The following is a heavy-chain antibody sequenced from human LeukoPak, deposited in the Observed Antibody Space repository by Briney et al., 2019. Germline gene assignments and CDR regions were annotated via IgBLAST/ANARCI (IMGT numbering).Heavy chain of an antibody. J-gene: IGHJ5*02. D-gene: IGHD3-10*01. CDR3: ARDGWFGDYNWFDP. CDR2: ISSASNTI. CDR1: GFTFSSYS. Sequence: GGSLRLSCAASGFTFSSYSMNWVRQAPGKGLEWVSYISSASNTIYYADSVKGRFTLSRDNAKNSLYLQTNSLRAEDTAMYYCARDGWFGDYNWFDPWGQGTLVTVSS. V-gene: IGHV3-48*01.